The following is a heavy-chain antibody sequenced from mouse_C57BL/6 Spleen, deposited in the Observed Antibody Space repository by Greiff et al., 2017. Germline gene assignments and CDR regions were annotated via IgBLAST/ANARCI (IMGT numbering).Heavy chain of an antibody. CDR1: GYTFTSYW. Sequence: QVQLQQPGAELVKPGASVKMSCKASGYTFTSYWITWVNQRSGQGLEWIGEIYPGSGSTNYNEKFKSKATLTVDTSSSTAYMQLSSLTSEDSAVYYCARGGDWFAYWGQGTLVTVSA. CDR3: ARGGDWFAY. J-gene: IGHJ3*01. CDR2: IYPGSGST. V-gene: IGHV1-55*01.